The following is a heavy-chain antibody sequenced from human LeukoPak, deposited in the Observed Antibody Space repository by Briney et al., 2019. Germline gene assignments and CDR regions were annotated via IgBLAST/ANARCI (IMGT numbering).Heavy chain of an antibody. V-gene: IGHV1-2*02. J-gene: IGHJ4*02. CDR3: AKEYFPREYSSSWYGALDY. CDR2: ITPNSGGT. D-gene: IGHD6-13*01. CDR1: GYTFTAYY. Sequence: ASVKVSCKASGYTFTAYYVHWVRQAPGQGLEWMGWITPNSGGTKYAQKFQGRVTITRDTSISTAYMELSGLRSDDTAVYYCAKEYFPREYSSSWYGALDYWGQGTLVTVSS.